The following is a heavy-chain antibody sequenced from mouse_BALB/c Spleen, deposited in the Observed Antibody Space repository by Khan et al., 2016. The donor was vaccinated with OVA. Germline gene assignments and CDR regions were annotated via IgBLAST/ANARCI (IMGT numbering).Heavy chain of an antibody. CDR1: GYTFTSYR. CDR2: INPSNGYT. J-gene: IGHJ3*01. Sequence: QVQLEESGAELARPGASVKMSCKASGYTFTSYRMHWVKKRPGQGLEWIGYINPSNGYTNYNQKFKDKATLTADKSSSTAYMQLSSLTSDDSAVYNFLRDENYYRNYGWLAYWGLGTLVTVSA. V-gene: IGHV1-4*01. D-gene: IGHD2-5*01. CDR3: LRDENYYRNYGWLAY.